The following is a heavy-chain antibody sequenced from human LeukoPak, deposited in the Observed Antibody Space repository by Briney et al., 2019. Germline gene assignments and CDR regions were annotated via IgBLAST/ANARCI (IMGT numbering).Heavy chain of an antibody. Sequence: SETLSLTCTVSGGSISSGDYYWSWIRQPPGKGLEWIGYIYYSGSTYYNPSLKSRVTISVDTSKNQFSLKLSSVTAADTAVYYCARVGAAAGTLTWFDPWGQGTLVTVSS. CDR2: IYYSGST. CDR1: GGSISSGDYY. CDR3: ARVGAAAGTLTWFDP. J-gene: IGHJ5*02. V-gene: IGHV4-30-4*01. D-gene: IGHD6-13*01.